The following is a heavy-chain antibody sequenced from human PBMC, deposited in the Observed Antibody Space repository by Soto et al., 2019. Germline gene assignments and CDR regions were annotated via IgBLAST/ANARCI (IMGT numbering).Heavy chain of an antibody. D-gene: IGHD2-15*01. J-gene: IGHJ4*02. CDR2: IIPIFDTT. V-gene: IGHV1-69*01. CDR1: GGTFGNSG. Sequence: QVQLVQSGAEVKKPGSSLKVSCKASGGTFGNSGVSWVRQAPGQGPEWMGGIIPIFDTTNYEQKSQGRVTMSADASASYMVLCLVGSEVEAVYYCARSRLPSEEALHEDYFDDWGQGTQVTVSS. CDR3: ARSRLPSEEALHEDYFDD.